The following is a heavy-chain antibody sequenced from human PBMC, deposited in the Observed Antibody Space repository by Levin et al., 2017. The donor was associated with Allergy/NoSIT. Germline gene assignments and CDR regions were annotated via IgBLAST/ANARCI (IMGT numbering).Heavy chain of an antibody. CDR3: AKALYGESSAFDY. CDR2: ISDNGGTT. V-gene: IGHV3-23*01. CDR1: GFTFSSYA. Sequence: QAGGSLRLSCAASGFTFSSYAMSWVRQAPGKGLQWVSTISDNGGTTYYADSVKGRFTISRDNSKNTLYLQMNTLRAEDTAVYYCAKALYGESSAFDYWGQGTLVTVSS. J-gene: IGHJ4*02. D-gene: IGHD4-17*01.